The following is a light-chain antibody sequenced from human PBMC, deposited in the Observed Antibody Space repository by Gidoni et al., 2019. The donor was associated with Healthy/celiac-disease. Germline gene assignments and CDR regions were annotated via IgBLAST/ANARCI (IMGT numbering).Light chain of an antibody. J-gene: IGKJ4*01. CDR1: QSVSSSY. CDR2: GAS. Sequence: EIVFTQSPGTLSLSPGERATLSCRASQSVSSSYLAWYQQKPGQAPRLLSYGASSRATGIPDRFSGSGSGTDFTLTIRRLEPEDFAVYYCQQYGSPLTFGGGTKVEIK. CDR3: QQYGSPLT. V-gene: IGKV3-20*01.